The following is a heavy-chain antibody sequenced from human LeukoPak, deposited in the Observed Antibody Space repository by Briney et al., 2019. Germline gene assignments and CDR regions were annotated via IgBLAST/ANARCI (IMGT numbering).Heavy chain of an antibody. D-gene: IGHD3-9*01. CDR1: GGSFSGYY. CDR2: IYYSGST. J-gene: IGHJ3*02. V-gene: IGHV4-59*01. Sequence: SSETPSLTCAVYGGSFSGYYWSWIRQPPGKGLEWIGYIYYSGSTNYNPSLKSRVAISVDTSKNQFSLKLNSVTAADTAVYYCARDRYYDILTGYFGVDAFDSWGQGTMVTVSS. CDR3: ARDRYYDILTGYFGVDAFDS.